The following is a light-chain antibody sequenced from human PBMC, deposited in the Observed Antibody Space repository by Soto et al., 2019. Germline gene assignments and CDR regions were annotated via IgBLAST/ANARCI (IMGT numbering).Light chain of an antibody. V-gene: IGKV1-9*01. Sequence: DIQLTQSPCFLSASVGDRVTITCRASQAISSSLAWYQHNPGKAPKLLIYAASTLQNGVPSSFSGSGSGTEFTLTVSSLQPEDFAIYYCQHLNDYRYTFGQGTKVEIK. CDR2: AAS. J-gene: IGKJ2*01. CDR1: QAISSS. CDR3: QHLNDYRYT.